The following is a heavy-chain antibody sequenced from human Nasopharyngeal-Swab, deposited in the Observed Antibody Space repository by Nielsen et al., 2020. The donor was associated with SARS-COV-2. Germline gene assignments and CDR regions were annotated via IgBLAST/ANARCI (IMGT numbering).Heavy chain of an antibody. CDR2: RSYDGSNK. D-gene: IGHD2-2*01. Sequence: GGSLRLSCAASGFTFSSYGMHWVRQAPGKGLEWVAVRSYDGSNKYYADSVKGRFTISRDNSKNTLYLQMNSLRAEDTAVYYCARGGDIVVVPAAISDYYYGMDVWGQGTTVTVSS. V-gene: IGHV3-30*03. CDR3: ARGGDIVVVPAAISDYYYGMDV. J-gene: IGHJ6*02. CDR1: GFTFSSYG.